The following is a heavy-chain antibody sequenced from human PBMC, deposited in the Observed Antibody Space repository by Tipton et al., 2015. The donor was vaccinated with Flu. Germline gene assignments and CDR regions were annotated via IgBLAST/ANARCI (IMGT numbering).Heavy chain of an antibody. Sequence: TLSLTCTVSGGSISSGGYYWSWIRQHPGKGLEWIGYIYYSGSTYYNPSLKGLVTVSVGTSKNQFSLKLSSVTAADTAVYYCARGVAAAGTSYYFDYWGQGTLVTVSS. V-gene: IGHV4-31*01. CDR3: ARGVAAAGTSYYFDY. CDR2: IYYSGST. CDR1: GGSISSGGYY. D-gene: IGHD6-13*01. J-gene: IGHJ4*02.